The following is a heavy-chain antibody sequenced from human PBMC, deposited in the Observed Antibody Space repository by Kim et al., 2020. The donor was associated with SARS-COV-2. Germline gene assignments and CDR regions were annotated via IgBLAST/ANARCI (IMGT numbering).Heavy chain of an antibody. J-gene: IGHJ6*01. CDR1: GFTFSSYG. CDR3: ARDTASYSSGWINYYYG. V-gene: IGHV3-30*04. Sequence: GGSLRLSCAASGFTFSSYGMHWVRQAPGKGLEWVAVISYDGSNKNYVDSVKGRFTISRDNSKNTLYLQMNSLRAEDTAVYYCARDTASYSSGWINYYYG. D-gene: IGHD6-19*01. CDR2: ISYDGSNK.